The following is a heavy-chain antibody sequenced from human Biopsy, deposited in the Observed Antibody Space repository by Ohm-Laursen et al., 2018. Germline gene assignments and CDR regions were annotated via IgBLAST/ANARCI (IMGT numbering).Heavy chain of an antibody. J-gene: IGHJ6*02. CDR3: ATDFGYCGNNVCSSDLYYGMDV. Sequence: GSLRLSCTASGFRFSLYSMNWVRQAPGKGLEWVSSIKNSENYTYYADSVKGRFIISRDNAKNSLYLQMNGLRVEDTAVYYCATDFGYCGNNVCSSDLYYGMDVWGQGTTVTVSS. D-gene: IGHD5/OR15-5a*01. CDR2: IKNSENYT. CDR1: GFRFSLYS. V-gene: IGHV3-21*01.